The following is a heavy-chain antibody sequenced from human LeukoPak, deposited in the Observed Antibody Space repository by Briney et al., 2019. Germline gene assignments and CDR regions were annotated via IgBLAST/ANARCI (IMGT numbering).Heavy chain of an antibody. D-gene: IGHD3-22*01. V-gene: IGHV6-1*01. J-gene: IGHJ4*02. Sequence: SQTLSLTCAISGVSVSSNSAAWNWIRQSPSRGLEWLGRAYYRSKWCNDYAVSVKSGVTINLTISRKLLSLQRHSVTLEDTAVYYCARDLDDCYDSRGFDGWGQGTLVTVPS. CDR1: GVSVSSNSAA. CDR3: ARDLDDCYDSRGFDG. CDR2: AYYRSKWCN.